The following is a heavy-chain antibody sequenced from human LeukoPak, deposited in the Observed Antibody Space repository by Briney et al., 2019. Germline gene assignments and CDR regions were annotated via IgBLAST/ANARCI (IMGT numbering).Heavy chain of an antibody. CDR1: GFTFDDYG. CDR3: ATSYGGSSGAFDI. CDR2: FSGSGGSA. Sequence: PGGSLRLSCAASGFTFDDYGMTWVRQAPGKGLEWVSTFSGSGGSAYYADSVKGRFIISRDNSKNTLDLQMNSLRAEDTAVYYCATSYGGSSGAFDIWGQGTMVTVSS. D-gene: IGHD1-26*01. V-gene: IGHV3-23*01. J-gene: IGHJ3*02.